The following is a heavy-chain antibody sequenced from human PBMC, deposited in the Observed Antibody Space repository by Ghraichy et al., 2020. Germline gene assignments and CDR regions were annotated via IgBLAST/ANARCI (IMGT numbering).Heavy chain of an antibody. Sequence: GGSLRLSCAASGFTFSTYTMIWVRQAPGKGLEWVSSISTGSDYIYYADSLKGRFTISRDNAKNSLYLQMSSLRAEDTAVYYCARPYGDYYYYGMDVWGQGTTVTVS. CDR3: ARPYGDYYYYGMDV. CDR1: GFTFSTYT. J-gene: IGHJ6*02. V-gene: IGHV3-21*01. CDR2: ISTGSDYI. D-gene: IGHD4-17*01.